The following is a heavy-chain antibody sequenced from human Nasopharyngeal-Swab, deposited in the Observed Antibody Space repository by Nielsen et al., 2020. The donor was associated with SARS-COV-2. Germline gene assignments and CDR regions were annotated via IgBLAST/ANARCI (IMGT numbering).Heavy chain of an antibody. Sequence: GGSLRLSCAASGFTFDDYGMSWVRHAPGKGLEWVSGINWNGGSTGYADSVKGRFTISRDNAKNSLYLQMNSLRAEDTAVYYCARSRSYYDSSGFPVGYWGQGTLVTVSS. CDR3: ARSRSYYDSSGFPVGY. V-gene: IGHV3-20*04. CDR2: INWNGGST. D-gene: IGHD3-22*01. J-gene: IGHJ4*02. CDR1: GFTFDDYG.